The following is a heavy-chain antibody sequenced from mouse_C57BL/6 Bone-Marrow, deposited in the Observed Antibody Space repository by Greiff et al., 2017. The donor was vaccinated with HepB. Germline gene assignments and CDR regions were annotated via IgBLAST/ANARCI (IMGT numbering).Heavy chain of an antibody. J-gene: IGHJ3*01. Sequence: QVPLQQSGAELARPGASVKLSCKASGYTFTSYGISWVKQRTGQGLEWIGEIYPRSGNTYYNEKFKGKATLTADKSSSTAYMELRSLTSEDSAVYFCARILYYGNGAYWGQGTLVTVSA. D-gene: IGHD2-1*01. CDR1: GYTFTSYG. CDR3: ARILYYGNGAY. V-gene: IGHV1-81*01. CDR2: IYPRSGNT.